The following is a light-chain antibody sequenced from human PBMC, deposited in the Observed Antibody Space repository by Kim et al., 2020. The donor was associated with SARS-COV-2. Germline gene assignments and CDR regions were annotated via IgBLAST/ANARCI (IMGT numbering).Light chain of an antibody. Sequence: ERATINCKSSQSVLYSSNNKNYLAWYQQKPGQPPKLLIYWASTRESGVPDRFSGSGSGTDFTLTISSLQAEDVAVYYCQQYYSTITFGQWTKMEI. J-gene: IGKJ2*01. CDR1: QSVLYSSNNKNY. CDR2: WAS. CDR3: QQYYSTIT. V-gene: IGKV4-1*01.